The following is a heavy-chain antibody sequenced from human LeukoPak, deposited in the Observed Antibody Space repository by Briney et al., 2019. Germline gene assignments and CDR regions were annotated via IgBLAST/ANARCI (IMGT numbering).Heavy chain of an antibody. CDR1: RDTLTAYN. CDR2: MNPSSGGT. CDR3: ARQGSNSSGWYPVDD. J-gene: IGHJ4*02. V-gene: IGHV1-2*02. D-gene: IGHD6-19*01. Sequence: AALKDSCETSRDTLTAYNIQSLRQALGERLEWMGWMNPSSGGTKCTQRVRGRVTLTRNTSISTAYLELNSLTSNDTAVYFCARQGSNSSGWYPVDDWGQGTRVTVSS.